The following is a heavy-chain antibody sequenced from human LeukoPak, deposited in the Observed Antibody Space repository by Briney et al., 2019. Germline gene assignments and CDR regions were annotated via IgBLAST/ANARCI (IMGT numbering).Heavy chain of an antibody. CDR2: ISWDGVST. CDR3: VKGSGSYLFDY. V-gene: IGHV3-43*01. D-gene: IGHD1-26*01. Sequence: GGSLRLSCASSGFIFDDYTMHWVRQDRGRGLEWVSLISWDGVSTNYADSVRGRFTISRDNSEDSLYLQMNSLRPDDTAFYYCVKGSGSYLFDYWGQGTLVTVSS. CDR1: GFIFDDYT. J-gene: IGHJ4*02.